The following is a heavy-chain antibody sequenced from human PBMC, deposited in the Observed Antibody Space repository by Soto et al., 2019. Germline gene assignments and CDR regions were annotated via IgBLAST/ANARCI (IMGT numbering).Heavy chain of an antibody. CDR2: VKSITDGGPT. CDR3: TTAATVVSGYYYGMDV. CDR1: GFTFSTAW. D-gene: IGHD3-22*01. Sequence: EVQLVESGGGLVKPGGSLRLSCAASGFTFSTAWMTWVRQAPGKGLEWVGRVKSITDGGPTDYAAPVKGRFSISRDDSNNTLYLQMDSLKTEDTAVYYCTTAATVVSGYYYGMDVWGQGTTVTVSS. V-gene: IGHV3-15*01. J-gene: IGHJ6*02.